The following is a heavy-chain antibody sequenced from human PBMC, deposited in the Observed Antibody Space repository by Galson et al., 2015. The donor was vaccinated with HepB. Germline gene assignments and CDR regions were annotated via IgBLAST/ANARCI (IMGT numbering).Heavy chain of an antibody. CDR3: ARARYSTSPPDY. CDR2: ISGYNGNT. D-gene: IGHD6-6*01. CDR1: GYTFTNCG. V-gene: IGHV1-18*01. J-gene: IGHJ4*02. Sequence: SVKVSCKASGYTFTNCGITWVRQAPGQGLEWMGWISGYNGNTNYAQKHQDRVTMTTDTSTTTPYMELRSLRSDDTAVFYCARARYSTSPPDYWGQGTLVTVSS.